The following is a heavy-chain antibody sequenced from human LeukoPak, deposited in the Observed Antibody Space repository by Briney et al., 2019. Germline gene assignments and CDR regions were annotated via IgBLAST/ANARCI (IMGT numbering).Heavy chain of an antibody. Sequence: ASVKLSCKASGGTFSSYAISWVRQAPGQGLEWMGGIIPIFGTANYAQKFQGRVTITADESTSTAYMELSSLRSEDTAVYYCASPARPYYYDSSGYDYYGMDVWGQGTTVTVSS. CDR3: ASPARPYYYDSSGYDYYGMDV. CDR2: IIPIFGTA. D-gene: IGHD3-22*01. V-gene: IGHV1-69*13. J-gene: IGHJ6*02. CDR1: GGTFSSYA.